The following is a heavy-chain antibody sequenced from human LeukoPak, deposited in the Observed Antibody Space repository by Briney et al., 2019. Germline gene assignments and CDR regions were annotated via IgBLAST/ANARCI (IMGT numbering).Heavy chain of an antibody. CDR3: ARVGGSGYVVHYYYYMDV. J-gene: IGHJ6*03. CDR1: GGSIGSYY. Sequence: SETLSLTCTVSGGSIGSYYWSWIRQPPGKGLEWIGYIYYSGNTNYNPSLKSRVTISVDTSKNQFSLKLSSVTAADTAVYYCARVGGSGYVVHYYYYMDVWGKGTTVTISS. CDR2: IYYSGNT. D-gene: IGHD5-12*01. V-gene: IGHV4-59*01.